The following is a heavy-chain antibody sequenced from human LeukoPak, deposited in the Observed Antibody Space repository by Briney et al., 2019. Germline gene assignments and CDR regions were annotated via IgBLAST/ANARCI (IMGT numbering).Heavy chain of an antibody. CDR3: ARDNEGSLDY. J-gene: IGHJ4*02. CDR1: GGSISTYY. Sequence: SETLSLTGTVSGGSISTYYWSWIRQPPGKGLEWIGDIYYSGSTNYNASLKSRVTMSVDTSKNQFSLKLSSVTAADTAVYYCARDNEGSLDYWGQGTLVTVSS. D-gene: IGHD3-10*01. V-gene: IGHV4-59*01. CDR2: IYYSGST.